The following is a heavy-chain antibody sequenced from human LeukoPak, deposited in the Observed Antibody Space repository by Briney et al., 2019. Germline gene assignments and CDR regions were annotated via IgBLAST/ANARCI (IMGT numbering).Heavy chain of an antibody. V-gene: IGHV3-9*01. CDR1: GFIFDDYA. Sequence: PGGSLRLSCAVSGFIFDDYAMHWVRQAPGKGLEWVSGITWGRDNLAYAASVKGRFTISRDNSKNTLYLQMNSLRAEDSAVYYCAKDPVFCGGDCYPYYWGQGTLVTVSS. D-gene: IGHD2-21*01. CDR2: ITWGRDNL. CDR3: AKDPVFCGGDCYPYY. J-gene: IGHJ4*02.